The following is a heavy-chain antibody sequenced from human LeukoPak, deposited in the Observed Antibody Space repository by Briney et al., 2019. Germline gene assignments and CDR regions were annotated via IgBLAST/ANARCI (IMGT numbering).Heavy chain of an antibody. CDR2: ISSSGSTI. J-gene: IGHJ4*02. CDR1: GFTFSSYE. Sequence: TGRSLTLSCAASGFTFSSYEMNWIRQPPGKGLEWVSYISSSGSTIYYADSVKGRFTISRDNAKNSLYLQMNSLRAEDTAVYYCGRDSGPGYSSTWYDYWGQGTLVSDSS. CDR3: GRDSGPGYSSTWYDY. D-gene: IGHD6-13*01. V-gene: IGHV3-48*03.